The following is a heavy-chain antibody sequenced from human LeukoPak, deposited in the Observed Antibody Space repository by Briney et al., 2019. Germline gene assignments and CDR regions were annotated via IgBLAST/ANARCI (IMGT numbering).Heavy chain of an antibody. CDR1: GGSISSSSYC. CDR2: IYYSGGT. Sequence: PSETLSLTCTVSGGSISSSSYCWGWIRQPPGKGLEWIGSIYYSGGTYYNPSLKSRVTISVDTSKNQFSLKLSSVTAADTAVYYCARRGVGVTTGGSDYWGQGTLVTVSS. D-gene: IGHD1-26*01. V-gene: IGHV4-39*01. CDR3: ARRGVGVTTGGSDY. J-gene: IGHJ4*02.